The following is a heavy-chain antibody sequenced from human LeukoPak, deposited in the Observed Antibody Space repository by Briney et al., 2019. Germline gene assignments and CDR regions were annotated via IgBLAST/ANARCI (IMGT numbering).Heavy chain of an antibody. CDR1: GFTFSSSW. J-gene: IGHJ5*02. D-gene: IGHD3-10*01. CDR2: INRDGGEI. CDR3: VRAHHPGGWFDP. Sequence: GSLRLSCAASGFTFSSSWMTWVRQAPGKRLEWVASINRDGGEIHYVDSVKGRFTISRDNAKNSLYLQMNSLTAEDTAVHYCVRAHHPGGWFDPWVQGTLVTVSS. V-gene: IGHV3-7*04.